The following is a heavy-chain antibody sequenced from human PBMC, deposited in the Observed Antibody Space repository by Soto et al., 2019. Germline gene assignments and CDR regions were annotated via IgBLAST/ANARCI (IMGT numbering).Heavy chain of an antibody. CDR2: IGAGGLT. J-gene: IGHJ5*02. V-gene: IGHV3-13*01. CDR1: GFTFSGYD. Sequence: GGSLRLSCAASGFTFSGYDMHWVREITGKGLEWVSAIGAGGLTYYLGSVRGRFTTSQENAENSVHLQMNTLRPGDTALHFFASRYCTGAARPEIGYDQWGPGTLVT. CDR3: ASRYCTGAARPEIGYDQ. D-gene: IGHD2-8*02.